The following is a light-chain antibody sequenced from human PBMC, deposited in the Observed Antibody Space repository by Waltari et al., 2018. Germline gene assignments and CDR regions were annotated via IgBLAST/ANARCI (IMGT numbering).Light chain of an antibody. V-gene: IGKV3-15*01. Sequence: IVITHSPATLSVSPGETATLSCRASQSVSSNVAWYQKKPGQAHRLLIYDASTRATSSPAKFRGSGSGTEYTLTISSRQSEDFAVYYCQQYNRWPPITFGHGTRLEIK. CDR2: DAS. CDR1: QSVSSN. J-gene: IGKJ5*01. CDR3: QQYNRWPPIT.